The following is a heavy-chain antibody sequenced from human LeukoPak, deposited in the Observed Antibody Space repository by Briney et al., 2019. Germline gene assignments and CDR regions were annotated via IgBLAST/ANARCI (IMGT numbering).Heavy chain of an antibody. J-gene: IGHJ5*02. Sequence: GGSLRLSCAASGFTVSSNYMSWVRQAPGKGLEWVSVIYSGGSTYYADSVKGRFTISRDNSKNTLYLQMNSLRAEDTAVYYCARGHDSSGYYYDWLDPWGQGTLVTVSS. CDR3: ARGHDSSGYYYDWLDP. D-gene: IGHD3-22*01. CDR1: GFTVSSNY. CDR2: IYSGGST. V-gene: IGHV3-53*01.